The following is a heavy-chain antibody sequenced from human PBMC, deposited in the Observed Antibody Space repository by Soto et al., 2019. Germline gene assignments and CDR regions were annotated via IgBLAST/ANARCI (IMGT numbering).Heavy chain of an antibody. Sequence: QITLNESGPTVVKPTETLTLTCTFSGFSLTTSGVGVGWVRQSPGKAPEWLAFIYWDDDKRYSTSLKSRLTITKETSKNQVVLTMANVDPADTVTYYCAHRVLRAVFGLVTTTAIYFDFWGQGTPVVVSS. J-gene: IGHJ4*02. CDR1: GFSLTTSGVG. CDR3: AHRVLRAVFGLVTTTAIYFDF. D-gene: IGHD3-3*01. CDR2: IYWDDDK. V-gene: IGHV2-5*02.